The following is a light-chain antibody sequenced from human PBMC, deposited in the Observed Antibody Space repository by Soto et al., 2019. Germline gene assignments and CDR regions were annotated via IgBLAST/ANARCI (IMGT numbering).Light chain of an antibody. CDR1: QSVSSSY. V-gene: IGKV3-20*01. CDR2: GAS. J-gene: IGKJ2*01. Sequence: EIVLTQSPGTLSLSPGERATLSCRASQSVSSSYLAWYQQKPGQAPRLLIYGASSRATGVPDRFSGSGSGRDFTLTISRLEPDDFAVYYCQQYGSSRPYTFGQGTKLEIK. CDR3: QQYGSSRPYT.